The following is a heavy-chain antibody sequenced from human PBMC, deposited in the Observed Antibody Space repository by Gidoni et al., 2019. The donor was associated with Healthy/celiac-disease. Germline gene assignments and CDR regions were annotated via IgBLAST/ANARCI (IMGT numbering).Heavy chain of an antibody. V-gene: IGHV3-30*18. CDR2: ISYDGSNK. D-gene: IGHD3-16*01. CDR1: GFTFSSYG. J-gene: IGHJ5*02. Sequence: QVQLVESGGGVVQPGRSLRLSCAASGFTFSSYGMHWVRQAPGKGLEWVAVISYDGSNKYYADSVKGRFTISRDNSKNTLYLQMNSLRAEDTAVYYCAKDLGGWFDPWGQGTLVTVSS. CDR3: AKDLGGWFDP.